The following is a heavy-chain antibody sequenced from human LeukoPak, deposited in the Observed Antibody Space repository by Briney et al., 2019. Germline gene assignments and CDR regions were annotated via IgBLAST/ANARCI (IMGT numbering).Heavy chain of an antibody. Sequence: GGSLRLSCAASGFTFSDYYMNWIRQAPGKGLEWVSYISSSSGYTKYADSVKGRFTISRDNAENSLCLQMSSLRAEDTAVYYCARSTSAFDSPFDLWGQGTLVTVSS. CDR2: ISSSSGYT. D-gene: IGHD5-12*01. CDR1: GFTFSDYY. J-gene: IGHJ4*02. V-gene: IGHV3-11*06. CDR3: ARSTSAFDSPFDL.